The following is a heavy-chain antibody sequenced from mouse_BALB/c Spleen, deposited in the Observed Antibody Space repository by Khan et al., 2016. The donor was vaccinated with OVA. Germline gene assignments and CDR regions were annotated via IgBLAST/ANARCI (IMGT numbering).Heavy chain of an antibody. CDR2: ISTYTGYI. V-gene: IGHV1S137*01. CDR3: ARGGNGFDY. Sequence: QVQLKQSGPEVVRPGVSVKISCKGSGYTFTDYVMHWVKQSHAKSLEWIGIISTYTGYINYNQKLKGKATMTVDKSSSTAYMELARLTSEDSAIDYGARGGNGFDYWGQGTTLTVSS. J-gene: IGHJ2*01. D-gene: IGHD2-1*01. CDR1: GYTFTDYV.